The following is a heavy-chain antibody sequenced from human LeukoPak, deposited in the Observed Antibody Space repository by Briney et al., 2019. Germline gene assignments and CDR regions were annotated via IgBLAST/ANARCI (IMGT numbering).Heavy chain of an antibody. D-gene: IGHD3-10*01. CDR1: GGSITSQPYY. Sequence: SGTLSLTCSVSGGSITSQPYYWVWMRQSTRTGLEWIGSIYYFGDAYHRPSLLSPASLSIDPSKNHISLNLTPVTATDTAVYYCATHKEGSYFESWRQATLVTVSS. J-gene: IGHJ4*02. CDR2: IYYFGDA. V-gene: IGHV4-39*02. CDR3: ATHKEGSYFES.